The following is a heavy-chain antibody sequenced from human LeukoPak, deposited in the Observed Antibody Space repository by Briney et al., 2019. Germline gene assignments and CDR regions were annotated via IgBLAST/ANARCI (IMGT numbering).Heavy chain of an antibody. V-gene: IGHV4-39*07. CDR3: ARDDKSLSRALLY. CDR1: GGSLSSRSYY. CDR2: ISYSGST. D-gene: IGHD3-3*02. J-gene: IGHJ4*02. Sequence: PSETLSLTCTVSGGSLSSRSYYWGWIRQPPGKGLEWIGSISYSGSTYYNPSLKSRVTILVDTSKNQFSLKLSSVTAADTAVYYCARDDKSLSRALLYWGQGTLVTVSS.